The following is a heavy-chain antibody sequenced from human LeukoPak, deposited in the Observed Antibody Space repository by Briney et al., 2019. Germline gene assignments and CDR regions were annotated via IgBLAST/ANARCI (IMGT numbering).Heavy chain of an antibody. CDR3: AKVDCGSAGCRRFDL. Sequence: GGSLRLSCAASGFTVSSNYMSWVRQAPGKGLEWVSVIYSGGSTYYADSVKGRFTISRDNSKNTLYLQMDSLRVDDTAVYYCAKVDCGSAGCRRFDLWGRGTLLTVSS. CDR2: IYSGGST. V-gene: IGHV3-53*01. CDR1: GFTVSSNY. D-gene: IGHD2-2*01. J-gene: IGHJ2*01.